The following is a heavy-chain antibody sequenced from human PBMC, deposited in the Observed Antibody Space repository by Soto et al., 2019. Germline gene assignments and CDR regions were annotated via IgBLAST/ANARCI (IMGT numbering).Heavy chain of an antibody. D-gene: IGHD3-3*01. Sequence: ESGGGVVQPGRSLRLSCAASGFTFSSYAMHWVRQAPGKGLEWVAVISYDGSNKYYADSVKGRFTISRDNSKNTLYLQMNSLRAEDTAVYYCARNLLEWFPYYYYGMDVWGQGTTVTVSS. V-gene: IGHV3-30-3*01. CDR1: GFTFSSYA. J-gene: IGHJ6*02. CDR3: ARNLLEWFPYYYYGMDV. CDR2: ISYDGSNK.